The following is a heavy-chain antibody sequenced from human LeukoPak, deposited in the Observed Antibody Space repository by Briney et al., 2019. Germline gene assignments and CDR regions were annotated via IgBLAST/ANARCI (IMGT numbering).Heavy chain of an antibody. Sequence: GGSLRLSCAASGFTFSSYSMNWVRQAPGKGLEWVSSISSSSSYIYYADSVKGRFTISRNNAKNSLYLQMNSLRAEDTAVYYCARPLSYGDHVGPDYWGQGTLVTVSS. CDR1: GFTFSSYS. V-gene: IGHV3-21*01. J-gene: IGHJ4*02. CDR3: ARPLSYGDHVGPDY. CDR2: ISSSSSYI. D-gene: IGHD4-17*01.